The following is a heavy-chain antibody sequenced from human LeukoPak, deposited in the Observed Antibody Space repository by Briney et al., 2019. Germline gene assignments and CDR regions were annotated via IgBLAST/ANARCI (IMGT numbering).Heavy chain of an antibody. D-gene: IGHD5-12*01. CDR1: GYSFTGYY. CDR2: INPYSGAT. J-gene: IGHJ4*02. V-gene: IGHV1-2*02. CDR3: ARAGRATPLDF. Sequence: ASVKVSCKASGYSFTGYYMHWVRQAPGQGLEWMGWINPYSGATNFAQKFQGRVTMTRDTSTSTAFMELNSDDTAAYFCARAGRATPLDFWGQGTLVTVSS.